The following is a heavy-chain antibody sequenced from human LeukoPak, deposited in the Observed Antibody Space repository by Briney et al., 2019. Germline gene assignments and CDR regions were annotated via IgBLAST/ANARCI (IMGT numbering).Heavy chain of an antibody. V-gene: IGHV3-7*03. D-gene: IGHD2-2*01. J-gene: IGHJ6*03. CDR3: AKDACSSTSCYQYYYYYYMDV. CDR2: IKEDGSEK. CDR1: GFTFSKFW. Sequence: GGSLRLSCAASGFTFSKFWMSWVRQAPGKGLEWVANIKEDGSEKYYVDSVKGRFTISRDNSKNTLYLQMNSLRAEDTAVYYCAKDACSSTSCYQYYYYYYMDVWGKGTTVTVSS.